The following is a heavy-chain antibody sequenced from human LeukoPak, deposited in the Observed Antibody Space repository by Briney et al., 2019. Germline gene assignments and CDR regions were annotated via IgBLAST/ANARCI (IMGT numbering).Heavy chain of an antibody. CDR3: ARSPSKYYDFWSGYFYDAGAGIVGWFDY. J-gene: IGHJ4*02. V-gene: IGHV1-69*04. D-gene: IGHD3-3*01. CDR1: GGTFSSYA. Sequence: GASVKVSCKASGGTFSSYAISWVRQAPGQGLEWMGRIIPILGIANYAQKFQGRVTITADKSTSTAYMELGSLRSEDTAVYYCARSPSKYYDFWSGYFYDAGAGIVGWFDYWGQGTLVTVSS. CDR2: IIPILGIA.